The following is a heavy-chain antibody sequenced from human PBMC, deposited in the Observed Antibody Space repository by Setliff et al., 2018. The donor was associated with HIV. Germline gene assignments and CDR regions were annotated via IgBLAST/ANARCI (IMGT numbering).Heavy chain of an antibody. CDR1: GFTFSRYS. Sequence: GGSLRLSCAASGFTFSRYSMNWVRQAPGKGLEWVSYISSVSGSTIYYADSVKGRFNISRDNAKNSMFLQMNSLRAEDTAVYYCARTNNNYYYDTSDYFAGYYFASWGQGTLVTVSS. V-gene: IGHV3-48*01. D-gene: IGHD3-22*01. J-gene: IGHJ4*02. CDR2: ISSVSGSTI. CDR3: ARTNNNYYYDTSDYFAGYYFAS.